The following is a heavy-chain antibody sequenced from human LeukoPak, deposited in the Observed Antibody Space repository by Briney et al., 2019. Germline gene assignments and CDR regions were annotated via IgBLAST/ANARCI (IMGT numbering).Heavy chain of an antibody. CDR1: GYTFTSYD. J-gene: IGHJ4*02. CDR3: ARVGYGSGSYPR. Sequence: ASVKVSCKASGYTFTSYDINWVRQATGQGLEWMGWMNPNSGNTGYAQKFQVRVTMTRNTSISTAYMELSSLRSEDTAVYYCARVGYGSGSYPRWGQGTLVTVSS. D-gene: IGHD3-10*01. CDR2: MNPNSGNT. V-gene: IGHV1-8*01.